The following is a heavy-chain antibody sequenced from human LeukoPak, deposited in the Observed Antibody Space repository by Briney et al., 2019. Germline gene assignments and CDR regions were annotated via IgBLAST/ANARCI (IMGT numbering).Heavy chain of an antibody. V-gene: IGHV3-30*18. D-gene: IGHD5-12*01. CDR3: AKGGGNSGYDYIDY. J-gene: IGHJ4*02. CDR1: GFTFNFYA. Sequence: GRSLRLSCAASGFTFNFYAMHWVRQAPGKGLEWVAVISYDGSNKYYADSVKGRFTISRDNSKNTLYLQMNSLRAEDTAVYYCAKGGGNSGYDYIDYWGQGTLVTVSS. CDR2: ISYDGSNK.